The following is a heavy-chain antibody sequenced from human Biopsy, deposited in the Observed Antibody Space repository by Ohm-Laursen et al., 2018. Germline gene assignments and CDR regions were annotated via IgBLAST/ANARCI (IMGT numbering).Heavy chain of an antibody. CDR3: GRTVRNQLLTDP. V-gene: IGHV1-8*01. Sequence: ASVKPSCKASGYTFTSYDITWVRQASGQGPEWIGWLNPVSGNSNFGQKFRGRVTVTSDTSISTAYMELSGLASDDTATYYCGRTVRNQLLTDPWGQGTLVTVTS. J-gene: IGHJ5*02. CDR2: LNPVSGNS. D-gene: IGHD1-7*01. CDR1: GYTFTSYD.